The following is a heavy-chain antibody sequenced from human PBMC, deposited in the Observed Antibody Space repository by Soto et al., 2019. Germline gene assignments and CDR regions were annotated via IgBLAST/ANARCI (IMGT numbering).Heavy chain of an antibody. CDR2: IYYSGST. CDR1: GGSISSRGYY. CDR3: ARSLPYRSSRVDY. V-gene: IGHV4-61*05. J-gene: IGHJ4*02. D-gene: IGHD6-13*01. Sequence: PSETLSLTCTVSGGSISSRGYYWGWIRQPPGKGLEWIGYIYYSGSTNYNPSLKSRVTISVDTSKNQFSLKLSSVTAADTAVYYCARSLPYRSSRVDYWGQGTLVTVSS.